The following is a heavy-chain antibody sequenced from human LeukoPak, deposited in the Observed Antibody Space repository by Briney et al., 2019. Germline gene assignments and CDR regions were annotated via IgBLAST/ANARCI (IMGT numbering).Heavy chain of an antibody. CDR2: IYYSGNT. D-gene: IGHD5-24*01. CDR1: GGSISSYY. CDR3: ARRYRDGYNY. V-gene: IGHV4-59*05. J-gene: IGHJ4*02. Sequence: SETLSLTCTVSGGSISSYYWSWIRQPAGKGLEWIGSIYYSGNTYYNPSLKSRVTISVDTSKNQFSLKLSSVTAADTAVYYCARRYRDGYNYWGQGTLVTVSS.